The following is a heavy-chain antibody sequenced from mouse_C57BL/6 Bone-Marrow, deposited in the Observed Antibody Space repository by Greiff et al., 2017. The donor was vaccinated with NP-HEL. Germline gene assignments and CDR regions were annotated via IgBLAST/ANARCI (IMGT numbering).Heavy chain of an antibody. V-gene: IGHV1-55*01. CDR3: ARDYYGSTPYYYAMDY. D-gene: IGHD1-1*01. Sequence: QVQLQQPGAELVKPGASVKMSCKASGYTFTSYWITWVKQRPGQGLEWIGDIYPGSGSTNYNEKFKSKAPLTVDTSSSTAYMQLSSLSSEDSAVYYCARDYYGSTPYYYAMDYWGQGTSVTVSS. CDR1: GYTFTSYW. CDR2: IYPGSGST. J-gene: IGHJ4*01.